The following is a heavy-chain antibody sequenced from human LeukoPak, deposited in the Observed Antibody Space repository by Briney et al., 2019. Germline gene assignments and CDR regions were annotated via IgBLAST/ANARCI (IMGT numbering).Heavy chain of an antibody. CDR3: ARDRATVTTLCDY. J-gene: IGHJ4*02. CDR2: ISYDGSNK. D-gene: IGHD4-17*01. Sequence: GGSLRLSCAASGFTFSSYAMHWVRQAPGKGLEWVAVISYDGSNKYYADSVKGRFTISRDNSKNTLYLQTNSLRAEDTAVYYCARDRATVTTLCDYWGQGTLVTVSS. CDR1: GFTFSSYA. V-gene: IGHV3-30-3*01.